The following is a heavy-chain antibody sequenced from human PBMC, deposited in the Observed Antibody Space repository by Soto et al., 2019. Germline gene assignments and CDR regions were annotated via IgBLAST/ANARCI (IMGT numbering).Heavy chain of an antibody. J-gene: IGHJ4*02. CDR2: INPNSGGT. Sequence: XSVKVSCKASGYAFTGYYMHWVRQAPVQGLEWMGWINPNSGGTNYAQKFQGRVTMTRDTSISTAYMELSRLRSDDTAVYYCARDSPYYYDSSGYSFDYWGQGTLVTVPS. V-gene: IGHV1-2*02. CDR3: ARDSPYYYDSSGYSFDY. CDR1: GYAFTGYY. D-gene: IGHD3-22*01.